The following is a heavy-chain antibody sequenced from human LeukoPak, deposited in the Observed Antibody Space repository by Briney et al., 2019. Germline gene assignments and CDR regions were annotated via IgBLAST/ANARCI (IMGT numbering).Heavy chain of an antibody. J-gene: IGHJ4*02. V-gene: IGHV3-30*02. CDR1: GFTFSSYG. Sequence: GGSLRLSCAASGFTFSSYGMHWVRQAPGKGLEWGAFIRYDGSNKYYADSVKGRFTISRDNSKNTLYLQMNSLRAEDTAVYYCAKDDYYGSGSYSSIDYWGQGTLVTVSS. D-gene: IGHD3-10*01. CDR2: IRYDGSNK. CDR3: AKDDYYGSGSYSSIDY.